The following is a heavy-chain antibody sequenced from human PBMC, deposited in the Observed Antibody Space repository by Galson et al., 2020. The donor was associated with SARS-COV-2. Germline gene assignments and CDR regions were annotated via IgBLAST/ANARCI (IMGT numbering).Heavy chain of an antibody. CDR1: GGSISSGGYY. Sequence: SEPLSLTCTLSGGSISSGGYYWSWIRQQPGKGLEWIGHIYYSGTVYYNPSLRSRLSISVDTSENQVSLKVNSVTAADTAVYYCARMRVAKVGDYNSHGMDVWGQGTTVTVSS. CDR2: IYYSGTV. CDR3: ARMRVAKVGDYNSHGMDV. D-gene: IGHD2-21*01. V-gene: IGHV4-31*03. J-gene: IGHJ6*02.